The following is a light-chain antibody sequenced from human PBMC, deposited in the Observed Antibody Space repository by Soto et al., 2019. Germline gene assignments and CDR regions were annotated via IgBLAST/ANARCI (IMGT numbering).Light chain of an antibody. V-gene: IGKV3-15*01. CDR1: QSVDIN. CDR3: QQYNNWPHT. J-gene: IGKJ2*01. Sequence: EIVMTQSPATLSVSPGGRVTLSCRASQSVDINLAWYQHRPGQSPRLLVYGAFTRATGLPARFIGRGSGTEFTLTISSLQFEDFAVYYCQQYNNWPHTFGQGTKLDI. CDR2: GAF.